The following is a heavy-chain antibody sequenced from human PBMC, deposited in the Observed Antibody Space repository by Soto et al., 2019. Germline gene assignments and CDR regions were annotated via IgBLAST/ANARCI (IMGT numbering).Heavy chain of an antibody. CDR1: ALSRRNARMP. D-gene: IGHD3-3*01. V-gene: IGHV2-26*01. Sequence: SGPTLVNPSATITLTYTVFALSRRNARMPSSWVSHRRGNALEGHPLIFGNDEKCDSVSVKSRLTISRITCDTHVVVTMTNMDPVDTATYYCARGTLGVVTQFDPWGQGTLVTVSS. J-gene: IGHJ5*02. CDR3: ARGTLGVVTQFDP. CDR2: IFGNDEK.